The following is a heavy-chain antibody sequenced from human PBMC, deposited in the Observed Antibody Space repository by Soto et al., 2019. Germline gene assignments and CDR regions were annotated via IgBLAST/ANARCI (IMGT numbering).Heavy chain of an antibody. CDR3: ARLLCSGNSCSLGGGFDI. V-gene: IGHV4-31*01. J-gene: IGHJ3*02. Sequence: VLLQESGPGLVEPSQTLSLTCTVSGVSVTSGGFFWSWIRHHPAKGLEWIGYISYSGSAYYSPSLKRPVAIAADPSSNQFSLRLTSLTAADTAVYFCARLLCSGNSCSLGGGFDIWGQGTTVTVSS. CDR1: GVSVTSGGFF. D-gene: IGHD2-2*01. CDR2: ISYSGSA.